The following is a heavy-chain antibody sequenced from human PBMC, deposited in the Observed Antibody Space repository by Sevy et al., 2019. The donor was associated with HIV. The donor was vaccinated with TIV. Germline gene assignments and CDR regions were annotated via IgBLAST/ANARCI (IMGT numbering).Heavy chain of an antibody. CDR1: GFTFDDYA. V-gene: IGHV3-9*01. Sequence: GGSLRLSCAASGFTFDDYAMHWVRQAPGKGLEWVSGISWNSGSIGYADSVKGRFTISRDNAKNSLYLQMNSLRAEDRALYYCARARYYGMDVWGQGTTVTVSS. CDR2: ISWNSGSI. CDR3: ARARYYGMDV. J-gene: IGHJ6*02. D-gene: IGHD6-6*01.